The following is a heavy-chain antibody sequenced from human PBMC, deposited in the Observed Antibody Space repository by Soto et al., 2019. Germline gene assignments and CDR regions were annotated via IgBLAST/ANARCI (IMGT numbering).Heavy chain of an antibody. D-gene: IGHD2-15*01. V-gene: IGHV1-3*01. Sequence: QVPLVQSGAEVKKPGASVKVSCKASGYTFTSYAMHWVRQAPGQRLEWMGWINAGNGNTKYSQKFQGRVTITRDTSASTAYMELSSLRSEDTAVYYCARGAYCSGGSCYVYNWFDPWGQGTLVTVSS. CDR1: GYTFTSYA. J-gene: IGHJ5*02. CDR2: INAGNGNT. CDR3: ARGAYCSGGSCYVYNWFDP.